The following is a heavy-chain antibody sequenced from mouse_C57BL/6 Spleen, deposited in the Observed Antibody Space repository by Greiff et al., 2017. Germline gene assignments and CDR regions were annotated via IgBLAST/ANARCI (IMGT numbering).Heavy chain of an antibody. CDR3: TTGGDYYGTDV. CDR1: GFNIKDDY. D-gene: IGHD1-1*01. CDR2: IDPENGDT. J-gene: IGHJ1*03. Sequence: EVKLQQSGAELVRPGASVKLSCTASGFNIKDDYMHWVKQRPEQGLEWIGWIDPENGDTEYASKFQGKATITADTSSNSAYLQLSSLTSEDTAVYYCTTGGDYYGTDVWGKGTTVTVSS. V-gene: IGHV14-4*01.